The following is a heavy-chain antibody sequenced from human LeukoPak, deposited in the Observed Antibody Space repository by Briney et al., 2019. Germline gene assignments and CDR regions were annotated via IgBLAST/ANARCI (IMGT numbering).Heavy chain of an antibody. J-gene: IGHJ4*02. CDR2: INPNSGGT. D-gene: IGHD3-22*01. V-gene: IGHV1-2*02. Sequence: ASVKVSCKASGYTFTGYYMHGVRQAPGQGREWMGWINPNSGGTNYAQKFQGRVTMTSDTSISTAYMEVSRLRSDDTAVYYCARGANWWLLPHFDYWGQGNLVTVSS. CDR3: ARGANWWLLPHFDY. CDR1: GYTFTGYY.